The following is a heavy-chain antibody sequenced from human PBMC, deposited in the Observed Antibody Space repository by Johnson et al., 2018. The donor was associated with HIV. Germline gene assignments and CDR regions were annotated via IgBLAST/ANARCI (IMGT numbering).Heavy chain of an antibody. CDR2: ISYAGSNK. D-gene: IGHD1-26*01. J-gene: IGHJ3*02. CDR1: GFTFSSYA. CDR3: ARDFGSWGATTGGPFDI. Sequence: QVQLVESGGGVVQPGRSLRLSCAASGFTFSSYAMHWVRQATGKGLEWVAVISYAGSNKYYDDSVKGRFTISRDNSKNTLYLQMNSLRAEDTAVYYCARDFGSWGATTGGPFDIWGQGTMVTVSS. V-gene: IGHV3-30-3*01.